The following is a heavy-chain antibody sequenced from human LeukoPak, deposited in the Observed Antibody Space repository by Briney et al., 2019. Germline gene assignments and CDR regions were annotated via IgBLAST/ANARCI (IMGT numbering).Heavy chain of an antibody. J-gene: IGHJ4*02. Sequence: SETLSLTCTVSGGSISSYYWSWIRQPPGKGLEWIGYIYYSGSTNYNPSLKSRVTISVDTSKNQFSLKLGSVTAADTAVYYCARALSGPLDYWGQGTLVTVSS. CDR2: IYYSGST. V-gene: IGHV4-59*01. CDR1: GGSISSYY. CDR3: ARALSGPLDY.